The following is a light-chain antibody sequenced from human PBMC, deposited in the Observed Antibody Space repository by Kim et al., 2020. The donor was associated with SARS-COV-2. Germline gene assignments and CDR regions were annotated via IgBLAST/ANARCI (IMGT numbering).Light chain of an antibody. V-gene: IGKV3D-15*01. J-gene: IGKJ1*01. CDR2: GAS. CDR1: KNLNYY. CDR3: QQYDDWPWT. Sequence: APPGKGAPLSCTAHKNLNYYLAWYQQKPGQAPRLLIFGASSRASGVPARFSGSGSETDFTLTINSLEPEDFAVYYCQQYDDWPWTFGQGTKVDIK.